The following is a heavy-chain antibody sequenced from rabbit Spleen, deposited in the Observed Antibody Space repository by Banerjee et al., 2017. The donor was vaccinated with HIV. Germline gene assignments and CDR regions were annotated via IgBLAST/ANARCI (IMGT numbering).Heavy chain of an antibody. Sequence: QSLEESGGDLVKTGASLTLTCTDSGGSFSGVYYMCWVRQAPGAGGEWIACIHAGGSGSADYASWAKGRFPISKTSSTTVTLQLPSLTAADTATYFCAKSRYVSSFSSYGMDLWGQGTLVTVS. V-gene: IGHV1S40*01. CDR3: AKSRYVSSFSSYGMDL. CDR2: IHAGGSGSA. D-gene: IGHD8-1*01. CDR1: GGSFSGVYY. J-gene: IGHJ3*01.